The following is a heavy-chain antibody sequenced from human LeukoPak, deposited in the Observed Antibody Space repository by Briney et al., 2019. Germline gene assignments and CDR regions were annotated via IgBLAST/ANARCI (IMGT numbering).Heavy chain of an antibody. CDR2: MNPNSGNT. CDR1: GYTFTSYD. V-gene: IGHV1-8*01. Sequence: ASVKVSFKASGYTFTSYDINWVRQATGQGLEWMGWMNPNSGNTGYAQKFQGRVTMTRNTSISTAYMELSSLRSEDTAVYYCARDRMGATRVDYWGQGTLVTVSS. D-gene: IGHD1-26*01. J-gene: IGHJ4*02. CDR3: ARDRMGATRVDY.